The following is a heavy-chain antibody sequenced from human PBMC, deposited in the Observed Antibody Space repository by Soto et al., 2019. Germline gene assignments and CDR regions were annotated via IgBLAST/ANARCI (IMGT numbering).Heavy chain of an antibody. CDR2: IKQDGSEK. J-gene: IGHJ6*03. CDR1: GFSFSDHH. CDR3: ARDRVAVAGKGYYYYMDV. Sequence: GGSLRLSCAASGFSFSDHHMDWVRQAPGRGLEWVANIKQDGSEKYYVDSVKGRFTISRDNAKNSLYLQMNSLRAEDTAVYYCARDRVAVAGKGYYYYMDVWGKGTTVTVSS. V-gene: IGHV3-7*01. D-gene: IGHD6-19*01.